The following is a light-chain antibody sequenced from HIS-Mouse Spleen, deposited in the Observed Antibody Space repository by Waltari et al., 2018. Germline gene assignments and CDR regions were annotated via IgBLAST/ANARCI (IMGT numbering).Light chain of an antibody. Sequence: EIVLTQSPGTLSLSPGDRATLSCRASQSVSSSYLAWYQQKPGQAPTPPIYGASSRATGIPDRFSGSGSGTDFTLTISRLEPEDFAVYYCQQYGSSQFTFGPGTKVDIK. CDR2: GAS. V-gene: IGKV3-20*01. CDR3: QQYGSSQFT. CDR1: QSVSSSY. J-gene: IGKJ3*01.